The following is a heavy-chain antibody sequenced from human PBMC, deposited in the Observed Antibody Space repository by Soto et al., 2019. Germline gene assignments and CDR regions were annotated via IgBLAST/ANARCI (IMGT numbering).Heavy chain of an antibody. V-gene: IGHV4-59*08. CDR1: GGSISSYY. CDR3: ARHVHGMDV. CDR2: IYYSGST. J-gene: IGHJ6*02. Sequence: SETLSLTCTVSGGSISSYYWSWIRQPPGKGLEWIGYIYYSGSTNCNPSLKSRVTISVDTSKNQFSLKLSSVTAADTAVHYCARHVHGMDVWGQGTTVTVSS.